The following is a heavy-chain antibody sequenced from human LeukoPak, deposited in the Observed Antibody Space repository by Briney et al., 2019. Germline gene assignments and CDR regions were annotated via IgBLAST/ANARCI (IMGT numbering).Heavy chain of an antibody. CDR3: ARDKGDGYNDPLDY. D-gene: IGHD5-24*01. V-gene: IGHV3-33*01. CDR1: GFTFSSHG. Sequence: GGSLRLSCAASGFTFSSHGMHWVRQAPGKGLEWVAVIWYDGSNKYQADSVKGRFTISRDNSKNTLFLQMNSLRAEDSAVYYCARDKGDGYNDPLDYWGQGTLVTVSS. CDR2: IWYDGSNK. J-gene: IGHJ4*02.